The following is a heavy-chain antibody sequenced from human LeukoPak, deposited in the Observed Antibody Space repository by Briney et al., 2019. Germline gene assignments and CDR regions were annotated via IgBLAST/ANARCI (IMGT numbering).Heavy chain of an antibody. Sequence: PSETLSLTCTVSGGSISSSSYYWGWIRQPPGKGLEWIGSIYYSGSTYYNPSLKSRVTISVDTSTNQFSLRLGSVTAADTAVYYCARQENDVLTGYYVNYWGQGTLVTVSS. V-gene: IGHV4-39*01. J-gene: IGHJ4*02. D-gene: IGHD3-9*01. CDR1: GGSISSSSYY. CDR2: IYYSGST. CDR3: ARQENDVLTGYYVNY.